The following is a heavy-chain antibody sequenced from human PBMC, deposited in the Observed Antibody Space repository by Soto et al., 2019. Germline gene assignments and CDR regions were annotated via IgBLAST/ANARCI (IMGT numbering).Heavy chain of an antibody. CDR3: AKIMTEYSGVAIDH. Sequence: PGGALRLSCAASGFTFSNYGVHWVRQAPGRGLEWVAVIWYDGSSEYYTESVKGRFTISRDNSKNTVYLQINSLRRDDTAMYFCAKIMTEYSGVAIDHWGQGTLVTVSS. D-gene: IGHD6-19*01. CDR1: GFTFSNYG. V-gene: IGHV3-30*02. CDR2: IWYDGSSE. J-gene: IGHJ4*02.